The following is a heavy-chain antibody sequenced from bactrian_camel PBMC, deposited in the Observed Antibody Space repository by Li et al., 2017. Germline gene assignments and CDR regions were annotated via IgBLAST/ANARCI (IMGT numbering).Heavy chain of an antibody. J-gene: IGHJ4*01. Sequence: HVQLVESGGGSVQAGGSLRLACAVSGLTDTKYCMGWFRQAPGKGLEWVSAINAGLSAYYADSVKGRFTFSIDNAKSTLYLQMNNLRADDTAMYYCAIGLFADFGLGRGTQVTVS. CDR1: GLTDTKYC. D-gene: IGHD5*01. CDR2: INAGLSA. V-gene: IGHV3S1*01.